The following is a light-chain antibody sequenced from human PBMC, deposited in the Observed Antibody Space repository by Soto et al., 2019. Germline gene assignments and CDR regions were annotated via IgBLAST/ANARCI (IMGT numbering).Light chain of an antibody. J-gene: IGKJ1*01. V-gene: IGKV3-15*01. Sequence: RVMTQSPATLSVSPGERATLSCRASQSVSGNLAWYQQRPGQAPRLLIYGASTRATGIPARFSGSGSGTEFTLTISSLQSEDFAIYYCHQYNNWPRTFGQGTKVEIK. CDR3: HQYNNWPRT. CDR2: GAS. CDR1: QSVSGN.